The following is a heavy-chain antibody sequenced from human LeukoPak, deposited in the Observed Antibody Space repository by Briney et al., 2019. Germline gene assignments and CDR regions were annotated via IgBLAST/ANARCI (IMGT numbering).Heavy chain of an antibody. V-gene: IGHV4-39*01. D-gene: IGHD2-15*01. CDR2: IYYSGST. J-gene: IGHJ4*02. CDR3: ARGSGNRGSGLRVAVYYFDY. CDR1: GGSISSSSYY. Sequence: PSETLSLTCTVSGGSISSSSYYWGWIRQPPGKGLEWIGSIYYSGSTYYNPSLKSRVTISVDTSKNQFSLKLSSVTAADTAVYYCARGSGNRGSGLRVAVYYFDYWGQGTLVTVSS.